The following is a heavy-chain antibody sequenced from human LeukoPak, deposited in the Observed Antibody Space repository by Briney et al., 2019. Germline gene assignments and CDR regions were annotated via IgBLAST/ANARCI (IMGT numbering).Heavy chain of an antibody. J-gene: IGHJ4*02. CDR1: GFTFSNAW. V-gene: IGHV3-15*01. D-gene: IGHD3-10*01. CDR2: IKSKTDGGTT. Sequence: GGSLRLSCAASGFTFSNAWMSWVRQAPGKGLEWVGRIKSKTDGGTTDYAAPVKGRFTISRDDSKNTLYLQMNSPKTEDTAVYYCTTEGVLLWFGDLLNFDYWGQGTLVTVSS. CDR3: TTEGVLLWFGDLLNFDY.